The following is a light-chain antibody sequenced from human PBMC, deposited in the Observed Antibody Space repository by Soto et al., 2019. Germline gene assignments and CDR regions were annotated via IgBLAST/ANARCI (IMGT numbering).Light chain of an antibody. J-gene: IGKJ1*01. CDR2: WAS. CDR3: QQYYSTPD. Sequence: IVMTQSPDSLAVSLGERATINCKSSQSVLSSSNNKDYLAWYQQKPGQPPKLLIYWASTRESGVPDRFSGSGSGTAFTLTISSLQAEDVAVYYCQQYYSTPDFGQGTKVEIK. V-gene: IGKV4-1*01. CDR1: QSVLSSSNNKDY.